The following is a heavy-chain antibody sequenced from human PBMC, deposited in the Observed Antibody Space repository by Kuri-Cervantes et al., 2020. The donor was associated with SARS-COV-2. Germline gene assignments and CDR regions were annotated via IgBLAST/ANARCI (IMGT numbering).Heavy chain of an antibody. Sequence: SETLSLSCTVSGGSISSYYWSWIRQPAGKGLEWIGRIYTSGSTNYNPSLKSRVTMSVDTSKNQFSLKLTSVTAADTAVYYCARDLQKWEQPEYWGQGALVTVSS. D-gene: IGHD1-26*01. CDR1: GGSISSYY. J-gene: IGHJ4*02. V-gene: IGHV4-4*07. CDR3: ARDLQKWEQPEY. CDR2: IYTSGST.